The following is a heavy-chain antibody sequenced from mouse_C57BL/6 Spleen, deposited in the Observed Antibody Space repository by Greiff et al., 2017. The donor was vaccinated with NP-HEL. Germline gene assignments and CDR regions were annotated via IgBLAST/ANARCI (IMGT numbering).Heavy chain of an antibody. CDR1: GFNIKDDY. D-gene: IGHD4-1*01. J-gene: IGHJ3*01. CDR3: TTPTGSFFAY. CDR2: IDPENGDT. Sequence: VQLQQSGAELVRPGASVKLSCTASGFNIKDDYMHWVKQRPEQGLEWIGWIDPENGDTEYASKFQGKATITADTSCNTAYLQLSSLTSEDTAVYYCTTPTGSFFAYWGQGTLVTVSA. V-gene: IGHV14-4*01.